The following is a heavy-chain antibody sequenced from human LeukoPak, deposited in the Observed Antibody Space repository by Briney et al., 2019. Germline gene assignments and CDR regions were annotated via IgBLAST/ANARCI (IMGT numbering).Heavy chain of an antibody. V-gene: IGHV1-69*13. D-gene: IGHD6-13*01. Sequence: VASVKVFCKAWGGTFSSYAIRWVRQAPGQGLEWMGGIISIFGKENYAQKLQGRVTITADESTSPAYMELRSHRSEDTAVYYCARSIAAASYWFHHWGQGTLVTVSS. CDR3: ARSIAAASYWFHH. J-gene: IGHJ5*02. CDR2: IISIFGKE. CDR1: GGTFSSYA.